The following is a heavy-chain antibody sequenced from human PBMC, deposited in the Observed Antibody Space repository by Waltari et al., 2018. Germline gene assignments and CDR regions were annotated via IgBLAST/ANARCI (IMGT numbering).Heavy chain of an antibody. CDR3: ARGNGGYSD. J-gene: IGHJ4*02. Sequence: QVQLQQWGAGLLKPSETLSLTCGVSGGSFSGYYWGWIRQPPGKGLEWIGEVDHGGSAPYHPSLKSRVTMSVDTSSNQFSLKMISGTAADTAVYYCARGNGGYSDWGPGALVAVSS. D-gene: IGHD1-26*01. V-gene: IGHV4-34*02. CDR1: GGSFSGYY. CDR2: VDHGGSA.